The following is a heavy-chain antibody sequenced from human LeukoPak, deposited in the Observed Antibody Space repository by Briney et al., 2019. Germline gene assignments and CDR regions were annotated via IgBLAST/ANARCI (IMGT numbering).Heavy chain of an antibody. J-gene: IGHJ3*02. V-gene: IGHV4-61*08. CDR2: IYYSGST. Sequence: PSETLSLTCTVSGGSISSGGYYWSWIRQPPGKGLEWIGYIYYSGSTNYNPSLKSRVTISVDTSKNQFSLKLSSVTAADTAVYYCAREGQSYAFDIWGQGTMVTVSS. CDR1: GGSISSGGYY. CDR3: AREGQSYAFDI.